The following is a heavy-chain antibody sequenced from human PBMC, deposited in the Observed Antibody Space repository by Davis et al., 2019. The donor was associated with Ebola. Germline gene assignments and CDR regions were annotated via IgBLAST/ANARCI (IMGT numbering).Heavy chain of an antibody. V-gene: IGHV1-8*02. D-gene: IGHD2-15*01. CDR1: GYTFPDYG. CDR2: MNPDSGNT. J-gene: IGHJ5*02. Sequence: AASVKVSCKASGYTFPDYGISWVRQATGQGLEWMGWMNPDSGNTGYAQKFQGRVTMTRDTSITTAYMELSSLSSDDTAVYYCTRGIARRRSGSWFDPWGQGTPVTVSS. CDR3: TRGIARRRSGSWFDP.